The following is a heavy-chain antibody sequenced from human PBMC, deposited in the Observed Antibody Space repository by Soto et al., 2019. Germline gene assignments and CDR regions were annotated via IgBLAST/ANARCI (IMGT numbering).Heavy chain of an antibody. J-gene: IGHJ1*01. CDR3: AREGPPIRAHITPEFSQQ. D-gene: IGHD3-10*01. V-gene: IGHV4-39*02. Sequence: QLQLQESGPGLVKPSETLSLTCTVSGGSLSSRSNYWGWVRRPPGKGLEWNGSVYCRVAIAIDMSNNQFSLELGFVTASDTALYYCAREGPPIRAHITPEFSQQWGLGTLLTLSS. CDR1: GGSLSSRSNY. CDR2: VY.